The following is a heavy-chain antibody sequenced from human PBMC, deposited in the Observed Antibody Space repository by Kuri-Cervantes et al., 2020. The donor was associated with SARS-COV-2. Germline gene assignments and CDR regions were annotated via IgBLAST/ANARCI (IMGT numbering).Heavy chain of an antibody. J-gene: IGHJ4*02. D-gene: IGHD3-10*01. V-gene: IGHV1-2*04. Sequence: ASVKVSCKASGYTFTGYYMHWVRQAPGQGLEWMGWINPNSGGTNYAQKFQGWVTMTRDTSISTVYMELSSLRSDDTAVYYCAREYYYGSGRYYGAFDHWGQGTPVTVSS. CDR2: INPNSGGT. CDR1: GYTFTGYY. CDR3: AREYYYGSGRYYGAFDH.